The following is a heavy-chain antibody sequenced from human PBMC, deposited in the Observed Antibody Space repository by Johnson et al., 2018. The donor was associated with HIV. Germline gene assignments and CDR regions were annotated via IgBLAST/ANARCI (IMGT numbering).Heavy chain of an antibody. CDR2: SNWNGGST. D-gene: IGHD3-16*01. Sequence: VQLVESGGGVVQPGGSLRLSCAASGLTFSDYDMSWIRQAPGKGLEWVSCSNWNGGSTGYGDSVKGRFTISTDNDRNSLYLQKNSLRPEDTAVYYCAKDRLFGFRNDAFDIWGQGTMVTVSS. CDR1: GLTFSDYD. V-gene: IGHV3-20*04. CDR3: AKDRLFGFRNDAFDI. J-gene: IGHJ3*02.